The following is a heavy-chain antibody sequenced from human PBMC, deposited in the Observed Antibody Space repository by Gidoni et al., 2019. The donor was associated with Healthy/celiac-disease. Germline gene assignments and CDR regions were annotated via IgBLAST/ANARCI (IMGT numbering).Heavy chain of an antibody. CDR3: ARDKNDFWSGYYTHYMDV. J-gene: IGHJ6*03. D-gene: IGHD3-3*01. CDR1: GYTFTGYY. Sequence: QVQLVQSGAEVKKPGASVKVSCKASGYTFTGYYRHWVRQAPGQGLEWMGWINPNSGGTNYAQKFQARVTMTRDTSISTAYMELSRLRSDDTAVYYCARDKNDFWSGYYTHYMDVWGKGTTVTVSS. V-gene: IGHV1-2*02. CDR2: INPNSGGT.